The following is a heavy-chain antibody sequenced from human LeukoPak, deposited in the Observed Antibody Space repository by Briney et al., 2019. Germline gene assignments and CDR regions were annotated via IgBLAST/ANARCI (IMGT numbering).Heavy chain of an antibody. Sequence: SVKVSCKASGGTFSSYAISWVRQAPGQGLEWMGRIIPIFGIANYAQKFQGRVTIAADKSTSTAYMELSSLRSEDTAVYYCARGRITMVRENYYYYGMDVWGQGTTVTVSS. CDR2: IIPIFGIA. V-gene: IGHV1-69*04. CDR1: GGTFSSYA. J-gene: IGHJ6*02. D-gene: IGHD3-10*01. CDR3: ARGRITMVRENYYYYGMDV.